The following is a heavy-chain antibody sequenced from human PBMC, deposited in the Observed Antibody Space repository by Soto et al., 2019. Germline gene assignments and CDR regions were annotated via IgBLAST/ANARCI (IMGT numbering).Heavy chain of an antibody. CDR3: ATVVAPYLGGS. D-gene: IGHD2-21*01. CDR1: RVSMSDYY. Sequence: QVLLQESGPALVKPSETLSLACSVSRVSMSDYYWGWIRQPPGGGLEWIGSISHRGDTNYSPSLWGQVTLSRDPAQKTLSLNPTSVPAADTAVYYSATVVAPYLGGSWGQGALVIVPS. V-gene: IGHV4-59*01. CDR2: ISHRGDT. J-gene: IGHJ5*02.